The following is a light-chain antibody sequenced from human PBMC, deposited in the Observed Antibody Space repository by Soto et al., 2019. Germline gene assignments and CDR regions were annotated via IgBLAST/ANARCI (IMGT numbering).Light chain of an antibody. CDR3: QQYGRT. CDR1: QSVSSY. CDR2: DAS. V-gene: IGKV3-11*01. Sequence: EIVLTQSPATLSLSPGERATLSCRASQSVSSYLAWYQQKPGQAPRLLIYDASNRATGIPARFSGSGSGTDFTLTISSLEPEDFAVYYCQQYGRTFGQGTKLEIK. J-gene: IGKJ2*01.